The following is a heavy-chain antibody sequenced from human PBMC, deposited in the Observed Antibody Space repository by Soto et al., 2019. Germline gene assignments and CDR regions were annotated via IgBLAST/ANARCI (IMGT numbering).Heavy chain of an antibody. V-gene: IGHV1-8*01. CDR2: MNPNSGNT. D-gene: IGHD3-3*01. CDR3: ARVVVLRFLEWLPSHYYYYYGMDV. J-gene: IGHJ6*02. Sequence: ASVKVSCKASGYTFTSYDINWVRQATGQGLEWMGWMNPNSGNTGYAQKFQGRVTMTRNTSISTAYMELSSLRSEDTAVYYCARVVVLRFLEWLPSHYYYYYGMDVWGQGTTVTSP. CDR1: GYTFTSYD.